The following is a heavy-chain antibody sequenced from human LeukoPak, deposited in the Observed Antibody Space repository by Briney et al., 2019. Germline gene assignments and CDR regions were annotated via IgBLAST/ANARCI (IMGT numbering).Heavy chain of an antibody. CDR1: GGSVSSNSAA. J-gene: IGHJ1*01. CDR2: TYYRSKWYN. Sequence: SQTLSLSCAVSGGSVSSNSAAWNWISPSPSRGLEWLGRTYYRSKWYNDYAVSVKSRITINPDTSKHQLSLQLNSVTPEDTAVYYCARDGYGDYGEYFQHWGQGTRVTVSS. D-gene: IGHD4-17*01. V-gene: IGHV6-1*01. CDR3: ARDGYGDYGEYFQH.